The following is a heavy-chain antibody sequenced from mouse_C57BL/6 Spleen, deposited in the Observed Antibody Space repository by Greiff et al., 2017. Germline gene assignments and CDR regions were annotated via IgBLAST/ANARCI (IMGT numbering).Heavy chain of an antibody. J-gene: IGHJ4*01. D-gene: IGHD1-1*01. Sequence: VQLVESGAELARPGASVKMSCKASGYTFTSYTMHWVKQRPGQGLEWIGYINPTNGYTKYNQKFKDKATLTADKSSSTAYMQLSSLTSEDSAVYYCATTVVDAMDYWGQGTSVTVSS. V-gene: IGHV1-4*01. CDR1: GYTFTSYT. CDR3: ATTVVDAMDY. CDR2: INPTNGYT.